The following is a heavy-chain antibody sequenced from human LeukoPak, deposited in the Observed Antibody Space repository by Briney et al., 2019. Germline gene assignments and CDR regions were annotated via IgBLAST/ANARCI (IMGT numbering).Heavy chain of an antibody. CDR2: INHSGST. J-gene: IGHJ5*02. CDR1: GGSFSGYY. V-gene: IGHV4-34*01. D-gene: IGHD2-2*03. Sequence: SETLSLTCAVYGGSFSGYYWSWIRQPPGKGLEWIGEINHSGSTNYNPSLKSRVTISVDTSKNQFSLKLSSVTAADTAVYYCARGGYCSRTSCFSSLGFDPWGQGTLVTVSS. CDR3: ARGGYCSRTSCFSSLGFDP.